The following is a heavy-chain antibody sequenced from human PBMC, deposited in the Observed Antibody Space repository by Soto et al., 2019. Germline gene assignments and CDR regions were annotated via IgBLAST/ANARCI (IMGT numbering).Heavy chain of an antibody. D-gene: IGHD5-18*01. Sequence: GGSLRLSCEVSGVTLTNVWMNWVRQAPGKGPEWVGRIKSNIDGGTTDYAAPVKGRFTVSRDDSENTLYLQMNSLKTEDTAVYYCSHGYYQYFNSWGQGTLVTVSS. CDR1: GVTLTNVW. V-gene: IGHV3-15*07. J-gene: IGHJ4*02. CDR2: IKSNIDGGTT. CDR3: SHGYYQYFNS.